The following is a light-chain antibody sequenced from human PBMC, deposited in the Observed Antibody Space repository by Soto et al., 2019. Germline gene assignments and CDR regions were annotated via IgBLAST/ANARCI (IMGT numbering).Light chain of an antibody. CDR1: QSITTY. V-gene: IGKV1-39*01. J-gene: IGKJ4*01. CDR3: QQIYSAPLT. Sequence: DIQMTQSPSSLSASVGYRATITCRASQSITTYLNWYRQKPGKAPKLLIYAASSLRSGVPSRFSGSGSETEFTLSISCLQPEDFGTYFCQQIYSAPLTFGGGTKVEIK. CDR2: AAS.